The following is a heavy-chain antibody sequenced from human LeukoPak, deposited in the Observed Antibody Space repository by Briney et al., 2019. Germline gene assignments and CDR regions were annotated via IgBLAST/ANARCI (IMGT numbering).Heavy chain of an antibody. CDR1: EFTFSTHW. CDR2: INTDGSFT. Sequence: GGSLRLSCAASEFTFSTHWMYWVRQAPRKGLVCVSHINTDGSFTSYADSVKGRFTISRDNAKNTLYLQMNSLRAEDTAVYYCARANPGMAFDYWSQGTLVTVSS. CDR3: ARANPGMAFDY. D-gene: IGHD6-13*01. J-gene: IGHJ4*02. V-gene: IGHV3-74*01.